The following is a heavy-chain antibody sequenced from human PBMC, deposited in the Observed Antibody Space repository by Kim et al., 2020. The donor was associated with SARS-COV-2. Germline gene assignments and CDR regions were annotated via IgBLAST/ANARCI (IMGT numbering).Heavy chain of an antibody. CDR1: GGSVSSGSYY. D-gene: IGHD6-19*01. V-gene: IGHV4-61*01. CDR2: IYYSGST. Sequence: SETLSLTCTVSGGSVSSGSYYWSWIRQPPGKGLEWIGYIYYSGSTNYNPSLKSRVTISVDTSKNQFSLKLSSVTAADTAVYYCAREGTPAVAGTGNWFDPWGQGTLVTVSS. CDR3: AREGTPAVAGTGNWFDP. J-gene: IGHJ5*02.